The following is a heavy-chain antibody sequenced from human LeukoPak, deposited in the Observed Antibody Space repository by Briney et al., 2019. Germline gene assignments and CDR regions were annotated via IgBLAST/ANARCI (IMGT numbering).Heavy chain of an antibody. D-gene: IGHD2-8*01. Sequence: PSETLSLTCTVSGGSISSGNYFWNWIRQHPGKGLEWIGYIYYRGNTKYNPSLESRLIISVETSKNEFSLKLSSVTAADTAVYYCVRNDCINGVCFSHFDPWGQGNLVAVSS. CDR2: IYYRGNT. CDR3: VRNDCINGVCFSHFDP. V-gene: IGHV4-31*03. CDR1: GGSISSGNYF. J-gene: IGHJ5*02.